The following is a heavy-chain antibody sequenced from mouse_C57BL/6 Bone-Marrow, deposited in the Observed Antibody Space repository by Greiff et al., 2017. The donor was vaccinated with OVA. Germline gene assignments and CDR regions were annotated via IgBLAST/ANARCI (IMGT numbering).Heavy chain of an antibody. CDR1: GYTFTDYY. CDR2: INPYNGGT. J-gene: IGHJ2*01. CDR3: ARTILLRDY. D-gene: IGHD1-1*01. V-gene: IGHV1-19*01. Sequence: VQLQQSGPVLVKPGASVKMSCKASGYTFTDYYMNWVKQSHGKSLEWIGVINPYNGGTSYNQKFKGKATLTVDKSSSTAYMELNSLTSEDSAVYYCARTILLRDYWGQGTTLTVSS.